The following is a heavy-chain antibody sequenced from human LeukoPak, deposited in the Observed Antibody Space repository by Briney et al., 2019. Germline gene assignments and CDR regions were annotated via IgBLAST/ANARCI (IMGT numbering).Heavy chain of an antibody. Sequence: GASVKVSCKASGYTFRSYGISWVRQAPGQGLEWMGWVSGYNGDTNYVQKVQGRVTMITDTSTATAYMELRSLRSDDTAVYYCARVGSMAGLYDSSYMDVWGKGTTVTVSS. J-gene: IGHJ6*03. CDR3: ARVGSMAGLYDSSYMDV. CDR1: GYTFRSYG. V-gene: IGHV1-18*01. CDR2: VSGYNGDT. D-gene: IGHD6-19*01.